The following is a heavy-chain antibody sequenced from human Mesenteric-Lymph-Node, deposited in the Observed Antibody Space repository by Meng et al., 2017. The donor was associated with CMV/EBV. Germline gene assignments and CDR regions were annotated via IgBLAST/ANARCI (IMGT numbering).Heavy chain of an antibody. D-gene: IGHD6-19*01. CDR2: INPNSGGT. J-gene: IGHJ6*02. CDR3: ARGRATWLVHFPYYYYGMDV. CDR1: GYTFTGYY. V-gene: IGHV1-2*02. Sequence: ASVKVSCKASGYTFTGYYMHWVRQAPGQGLEWMGWINPNSGGTNYAQKFQGRVTMTRDTSISTAYMELRRLRSDDTAVYYCARGRATWLVHFPYYYYGMDVWGQGTTVTVSS.